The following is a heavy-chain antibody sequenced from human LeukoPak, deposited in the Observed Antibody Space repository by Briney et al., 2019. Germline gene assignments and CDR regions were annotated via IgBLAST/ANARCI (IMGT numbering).Heavy chain of an antibody. V-gene: IGHV3-23*01. D-gene: IGHD3-10*01. J-gene: IGHJ4*02. CDR3: ANHGSGSYWVH. CDR2: ISGSGGST. CDR1: GITLSNYG. Sequence: GGSLRLSCAVSGITLSNYGMSWVRQAPGKGLEWVSAISGSGGSTYYADSVKGRFTISRDNSKNTLYLQMNSLRAEDTAVYYCANHGSGSYWVHWGQGTLVTVSS.